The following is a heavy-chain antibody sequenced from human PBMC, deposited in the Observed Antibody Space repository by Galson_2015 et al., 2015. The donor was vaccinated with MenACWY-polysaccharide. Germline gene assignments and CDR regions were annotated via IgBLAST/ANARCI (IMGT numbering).Heavy chain of an antibody. CDR3: AKGASDSGGYQFPVVDY. J-gene: IGHJ4*02. CDR1: GFTFGNYA. Sequence: SLRLSCAASGFTFGNYAMTWVRQAPGKGLEWVSTISSSGVSTYYADSVKGRFAISRDNSKNTLYLQMNSLRAEDRAVYYCAKGASDSGGYQFPVVDYWGQGTPVTVSS. CDR2: ISSSGVST. V-gene: IGHV3-23*01. D-gene: IGHD3-22*01.